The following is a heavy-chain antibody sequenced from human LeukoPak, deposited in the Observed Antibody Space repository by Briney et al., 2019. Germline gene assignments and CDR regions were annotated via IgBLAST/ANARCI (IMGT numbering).Heavy chain of an antibody. CDR1: GFTFSSYS. CDR3: ARVAVPHNPSPVDY. CDR2: ISSSSSYI. D-gene: IGHD1-1*01. Sequence: GGSLRLSCAASGFTFSSYSMNWVRQAPGKGLEWVSSISSSSSYIYYADSVKGRFTISRDNAKNSLYPQMNSLRAEDTAVYYCARVAVPHNPSPVDYWGQGTLVTVSS. J-gene: IGHJ4*02. V-gene: IGHV3-21*01.